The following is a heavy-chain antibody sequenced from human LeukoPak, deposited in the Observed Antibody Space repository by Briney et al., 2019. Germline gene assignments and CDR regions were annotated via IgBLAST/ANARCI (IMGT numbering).Heavy chain of an antibody. Sequence: GGSLRLSCAVSGFTFSNYWMSWVRQAPGKGLEWVANIKQDGSEKYYVDSVKGRFTISRDNAKNSLYLQMNRLRAEGRAVYYCARDRCSSTSCFIDYWGQGTLVTVSS. CDR3: ARDRCSSTSCFIDY. CDR1: GFTFSNYW. J-gene: IGHJ4*02. CDR2: IKQDGSEK. V-gene: IGHV3-7*04. D-gene: IGHD2-2*01.